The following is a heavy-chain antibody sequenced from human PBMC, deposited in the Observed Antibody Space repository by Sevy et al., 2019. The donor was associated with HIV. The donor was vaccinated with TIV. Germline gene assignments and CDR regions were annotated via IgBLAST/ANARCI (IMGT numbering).Heavy chain of an antibody. V-gene: IGHV3-43D*03. J-gene: IGHJ6*02. Sequence: GGSLRLSCAVSGFTFDDYAMHWVRQAPGKGLEWVSLISWDGGSTYYADSVKGRFTISRDNSKNSLYLQMNSLRAEDTALYYCAKPHRIAVAGDYYYSGMDVWGQGTTVTVSS. D-gene: IGHD6-13*01. CDR2: ISWDGGST. CDR3: AKPHRIAVAGDYYYSGMDV. CDR1: GFTFDDYA.